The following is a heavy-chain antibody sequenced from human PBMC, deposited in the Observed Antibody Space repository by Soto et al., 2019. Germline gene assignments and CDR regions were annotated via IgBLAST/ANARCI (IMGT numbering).Heavy chain of an antibody. V-gene: IGHV4-59*01. CDR1: GGSISSYY. CDR3: ARDRGVGFGELFALDY. CDR2: IYYSGST. D-gene: IGHD3-10*01. J-gene: IGHJ4*02. Sequence: SETLSLTCTVSGGSISSYYWSWIRQPPGKGLEWIGYIYYSGSTNYNPSLKSRVTISVDTSKNQFSLKLSSATAADTAVYYCARDRGVGFGELFALDYWGQGTLVTSPQ.